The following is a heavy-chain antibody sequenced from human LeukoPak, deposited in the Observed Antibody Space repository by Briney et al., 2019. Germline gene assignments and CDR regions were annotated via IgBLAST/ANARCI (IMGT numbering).Heavy chain of an antibody. CDR2: INHNGNVN. J-gene: IGHJ4*02. V-gene: IGHV3-7*01. Sequence: GGSLRLSCAASGFTFSSYWMNWARQAPGKGLEWVASINHNGNVNYYVDSVKGRFTISRDNAKNTLLLQMNSLRVEDTAVYYCARDFVFKIDYWGRGTLVTVSS. CDR3: ARDFVFKIDY. D-gene: IGHD3-3*01. CDR1: GFTFSSYW.